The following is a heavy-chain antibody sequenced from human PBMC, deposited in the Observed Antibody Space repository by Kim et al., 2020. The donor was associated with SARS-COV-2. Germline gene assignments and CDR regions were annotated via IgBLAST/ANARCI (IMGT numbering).Heavy chain of an antibody. V-gene: IGHV3-11*01. J-gene: IGHJ6*02. CDR2: ISSSGSTK. Sequence: GGSLRLSCAASGFTFSDYYMSWIRQAPGKGLEWVSYISSSGSTKYYADSVKGRFTISRDNAKNSLYLQMNSLRAEDTAVYYCALPGGVFEWLFYSDYYGIDVWGQGTTVTVSS. D-gene: IGHD3-3*01. CDR3: ALPGGVFEWLFYSDYYGIDV. CDR1: GFTFSDYY.